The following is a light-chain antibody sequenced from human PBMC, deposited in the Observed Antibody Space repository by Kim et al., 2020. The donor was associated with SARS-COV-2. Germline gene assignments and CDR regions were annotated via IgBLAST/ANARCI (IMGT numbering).Light chain of an antibody. CDR3: QTWGSGTVV. Sequence: ASVKLTCTLSSGHSNYAIAWHQQQPEKGPRYLMRLNNDGSHSKGDGIPDRFSGSTSGAERYLTISSLQSEDEADYYCQTWGSGTVVFGGGTQLTVL. V-gene: IGLV4-69*01. J-gene: IGLJ2*01. CDR1: SGHSNYA. CDR2: LNNDGSH.